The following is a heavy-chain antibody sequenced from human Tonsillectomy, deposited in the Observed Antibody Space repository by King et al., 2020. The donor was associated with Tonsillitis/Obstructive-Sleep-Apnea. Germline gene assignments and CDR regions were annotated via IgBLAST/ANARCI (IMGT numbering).Heavy chain of an antibody. D-gene: IGHD3-10*01. J-gene: IGHJ4*02. CDR1: GGSISSYY. CDR3: SRAAYGSGCGCDY. Sequence: HVQLQESGPGLVKPSETLSLTCTVSGGSISSYYWSWIRQPPGKGLEWIGYIYYSGSTNYNPSLKIRVSISVDTSKNQFSLKLSSVTAAGAAVYYCSRAAYGSGCGCDYWGLGPLVTVS. CDR2: IYYSGST. V-gene: IGHV4-59*01.